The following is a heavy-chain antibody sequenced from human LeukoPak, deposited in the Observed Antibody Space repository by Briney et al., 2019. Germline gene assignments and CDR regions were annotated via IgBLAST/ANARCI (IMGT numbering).Heavy chain of an antibody. CDR3: ASFRIHYYDSSGYYGY. CDR1: GGSFSGYY. J-gene: IGHJ4*02. CDR2: INHSGSI. Sequence: PSETLSLTCAVYGGSFSGYYWSWIRQPPGKGLEWIGEINHSGSINYNPSLKSRVTISVDTSKNQFSLKLSSVTAADTAVYYCASFRIHYYDSSGYYGYWGQGTLVTVSS. D-gene: IGHD3-22*01. V-gene: IGHV4-34*01.